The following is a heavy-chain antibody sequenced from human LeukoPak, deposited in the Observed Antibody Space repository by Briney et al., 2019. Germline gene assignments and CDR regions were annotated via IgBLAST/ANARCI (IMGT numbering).Heavy chain of an antibody. V-gene: IGHV3-9*01. J-gene: IGHJ6*02. CDR1: GFTFDDYA. CDR3: AKSIVSSGPAAGMDV. CDR2: ITWSSGSI. D-gene: IGHD6-19*01. Sequence: PGGSLRLSCAASGFTFDDYAVHWVRQAPGKGLEWVSGITWSSGSIDYAGSVKGRFTISRDNAKNSLYLQMNSLRAEDTALYYCAKSIVSSGPAAGMDVWGHGTTVTVSS.